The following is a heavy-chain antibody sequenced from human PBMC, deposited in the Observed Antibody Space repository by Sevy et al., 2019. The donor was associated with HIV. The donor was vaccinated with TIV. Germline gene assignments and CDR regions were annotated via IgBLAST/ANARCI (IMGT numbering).Heavy chain of an antibody. CDR2: ISGSGRYT. CDR3: AKGFCGGGTCPRDYYYYGMDV. CDR1: EFTFSSYA. J-gene: IGHJ6*02. Sequence: GGSLRLSCAASEFTFSSYAMSWVRQAPGKGLEWVSSISGSGRYTYYADSVEGRFTISRDNSKNTLYVQMNSLRAEDTAVYYCAKGFCGGGTCPRDYYYYGMDVWGQGTTVTVSS. D-gene: IGHD2-15*01. V-gene: IGHV3-23*01.